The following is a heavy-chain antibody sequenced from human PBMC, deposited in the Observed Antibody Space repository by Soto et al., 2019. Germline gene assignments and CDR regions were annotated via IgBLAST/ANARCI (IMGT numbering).Heavy chain of an antibody. J-gene: IGHJ4*02. CDR3: ARARDDTSSSSWAFDY. Sequence: VKVSCKASGYTFTSYDINWVRQATGQGLEWMGWMIPNSGKTNYAQKFQGRVTMTTNTSTSTAYMELSSLRSEDTAVYYCARARDDTSSSSWAFDYWGQGTLVTVSS. D-gene: IGHD6-13*01. CDR1: GYTFTSYD. CDR2: MIPNSGKT. V-gene: IGHV1-8*01.